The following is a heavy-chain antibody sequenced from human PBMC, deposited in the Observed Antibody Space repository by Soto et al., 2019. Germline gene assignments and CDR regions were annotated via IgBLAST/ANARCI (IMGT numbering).Heavy chain of an antibody. CDR3: ALLGGMAVAGKPSLITSDFAS. J-gene: IGHJ4*02. V-gene: IGHV1-2*04. D-gene: IGHD6-19*01. CDR1: GYTFTGYY. CDR2: INPNSGGT. Sequence: ASVKVSCKASGYTFTGYYMHWVRQAPGQGLEWMGWINPNSGGTNYAQKFQGWVTMTRDTSISTAYMELSRLRSDDTAVYYCALLGGMAVAGKPSLITSDFASWGRGTLVTFPS.